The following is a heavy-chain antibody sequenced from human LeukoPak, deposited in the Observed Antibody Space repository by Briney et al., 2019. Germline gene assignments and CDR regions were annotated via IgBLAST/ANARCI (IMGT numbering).Heavy chain of an antibody. CDR2: IYYSGST. CDR3: VRHSRVVAFDY. D-gene: IGHD2-15*01. J-gene: IGHJ4*02. CDR1: GGSISSYY. V-gene: IGHV4-59*08. Sequence: SETLSLTCTVSGGSISSYYWSWIRQPPGKGLEWIGYIYYSGSTNYNPSLKSRVTISVDTSKNQFSLKLSSVTAADTAVYYCVRHSRVVAFDYWGQGTLVTVSS.